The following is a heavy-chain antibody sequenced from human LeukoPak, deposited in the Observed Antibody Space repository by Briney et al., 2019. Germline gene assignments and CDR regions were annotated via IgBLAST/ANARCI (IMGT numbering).Heavy chain of an antibody. CDR3: ARDQFCSGGSCYLFDY. Sequence: GASVKVSCKASGYTFTSYYMHWVRQAPGQGLEWMGIINPSGGSTSYAQKFQGRVTMIRDTSTSTVYMELSSLRSEDTAVYYCARDQFCSGGSCYLFDYWGQGTLVTVSS. CDR2: INPSGGST. V-gene: IGHV1-46*01. CDR1: GYTFTSYY. D-gene: IGHD2-15*01. J-gene: IGHJ4*02.